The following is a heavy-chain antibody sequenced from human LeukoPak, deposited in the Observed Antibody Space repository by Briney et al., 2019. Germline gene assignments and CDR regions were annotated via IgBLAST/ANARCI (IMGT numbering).Heavy chain of an antibody. CDR3: ARDHLSY. J-gene: IGHJ4*02. V-gene: IGHV3-48*02. Sequence: GGSLRLSCAASGFNFNTYSMNWVRQAPGKGLEWLSYISSGSSTIYYADSVKGRFTISRDNAKNSLYLQMNSLRDEDTAVYYCARDHLSYWGQGTLVTVSS. D-gene: IGHD2/OR15-2a*01. CDR2: ISSGSSTI. CDR1: GFNFNTYS.